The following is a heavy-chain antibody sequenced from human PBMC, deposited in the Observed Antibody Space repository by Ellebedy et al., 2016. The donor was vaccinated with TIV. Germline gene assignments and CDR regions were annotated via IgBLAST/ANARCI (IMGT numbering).Heavy chain of an antibody. Sequence: GESLKISCAASGFNFGTYNMNWVRQAPGKGLEWVSTISSRCTYIFYADSVKGRFTVSRDNAGNSLYLQMNSLRVEDTAVYYCAGLRGVIIEPTPLDFWGQGAPVTVSS. V-gene: IGHV3-21*01. J-gene: IGHJ4*02. CDR3: AGLRGVIIEPTPLDF. CDR1: GFNFGTYN. CDR2: ISSRCTYI. D-gene: IGHD3-10*01.